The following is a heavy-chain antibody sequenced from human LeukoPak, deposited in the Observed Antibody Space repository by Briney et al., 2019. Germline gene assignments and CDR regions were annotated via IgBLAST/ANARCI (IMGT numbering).Heavy chain of an antibody. CDR3: ARDGIAAAGSFDY. CDR1: GGTFSSYA. CDR2: IIPIFGTA. D-gene: IGHD6-13*01. J-gene: IGHJ4*02. Sequence: SVKVSCKASGGTFSSYAISWVRQAPGQGLEWMGGIIPIFGTANYAQKFQGRVTITADKSTSTAYMELSSLRSEDTAVYYCARDGIAAAGSFDYWGQGTLVTVSS. V-gene: IGHV1-69*06.